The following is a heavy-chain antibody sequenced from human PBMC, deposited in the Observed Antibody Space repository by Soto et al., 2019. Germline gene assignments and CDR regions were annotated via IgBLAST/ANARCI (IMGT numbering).Heavy chain of an antibody. CDR2: ISYDGSNK. V-gene: IGHV3-30-3*01. CDR1: GFTFSSYA. D-gene: IGHD3-22*01. CDR3: ARDYXSSGYYRFYYYYYGMDV. Sequence: GGSLRLSCAASGFTFSSYAMHWVRQAPGKGLEWVAVISYDGSNKYYADSVKGRFTISRDNSKNTLYLQMNSLRAEDTAVYYCARDYXSSGYYRFYYYYYGMDVWGQGTTVTVSS. J-gene: IGHJ6*02.